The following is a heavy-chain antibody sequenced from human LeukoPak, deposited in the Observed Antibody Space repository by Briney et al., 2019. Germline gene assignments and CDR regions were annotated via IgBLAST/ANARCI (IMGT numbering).Heavy chain of an antibody. CDR2: ISSSSSNI. D-gene: IGHD6-19*01. V-gene: IGHV3-48*04. Sequence: GGSLRLSCAASGFDFSTYSIDWVRQAQGKGLEWVSYISSSSSNINHADSVKGRFTISRDNAKNSLHLQMNSLRAEDTAVYYCARVGRSGWTVDYWGQGTLVTVSS. CDR3: ARVGRSGWTVDY. CDR1: GFDFSTYS. J-gene: IGHJ4*02.